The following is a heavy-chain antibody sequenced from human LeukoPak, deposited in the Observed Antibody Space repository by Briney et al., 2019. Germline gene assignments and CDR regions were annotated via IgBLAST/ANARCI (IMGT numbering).Heavy chain of an antibody. CDR1: GYTFTSYD. V-gene: IGHV1-8*01. J-gene: IGHJ6*03. Sequence: ASVKVSCKASGYTFTSYDINWVRQATGQGLEWMGWMNPNSGNTGYAQKFQGRVTMTRNTSISTAYMELSSLRSEDTAVHYCARGNVGRYYYYYMDVWGKGTTVTVS. CDR3: ARGNVGRYYYYYMDV. D-gene: IGHD1-26*01. CDR2: MNPNSGNT.